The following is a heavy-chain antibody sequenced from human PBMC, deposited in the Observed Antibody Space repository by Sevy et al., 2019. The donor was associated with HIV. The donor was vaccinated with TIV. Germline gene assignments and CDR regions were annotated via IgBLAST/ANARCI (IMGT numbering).Heavy chain of an antibody. CDR2: IIPIFGTA. V-gene: IGHV1-69*06. D-gene: IGHD3-16*01. CDR3: ARKRSLIMITFGGVTQDAFDI. CDR1: GDTFSSYA. Sequence: ASVKVSCKASGDTFSSYAISWVRQAPGQGLEWMGGIIPIFGTANYAQKFKGRVTMTGDKSTSKAYMELSSLRSEDTAAYYCARKRSLIMITFGGVTQDAFDIWGQGTMVTVSS. J-gene: IGHJ3*02.